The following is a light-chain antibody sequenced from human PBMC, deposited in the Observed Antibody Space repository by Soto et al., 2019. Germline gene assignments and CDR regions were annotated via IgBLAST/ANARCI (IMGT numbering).Light chain of an antibody. V-gene: IGKV3-20*01. CDR1: QSVSSSF. J-gene: IGKJ2*01. CDR2: GAS. CDR3: QQYGSSPYT. Sequence: EIVLTQSPGTLSLSPGEGATISCRASQSVSSSFLAWYQQKPGQAPRLLIYGASSRATGIPDRFSGSGSGTDFTLTISRLEPEDFAVYYCQQYGSSPYTFGQGTKLEIK.